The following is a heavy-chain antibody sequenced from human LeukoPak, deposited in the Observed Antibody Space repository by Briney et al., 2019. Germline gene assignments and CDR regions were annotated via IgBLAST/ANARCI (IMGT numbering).Heavy chain of an antibody. Sequence: PSETLSLTXTVSGGSINSGSYYWSWIRQPAGKGLEWIGRIYTSGSTNYNPSLKSRVTISVDTSMNQFSLKLSSVTAADTAVYYCARGEYQPLGFDYWGQGTLVTVSS. CDR2: IYTSGST. V-gene: IGHV4-61*02. CDR3: ARGEYQPLGFDY. CDR1: GGSINSGSYY. D-gene: IGHD2-2*01. J-gene: IGHJ4*02.